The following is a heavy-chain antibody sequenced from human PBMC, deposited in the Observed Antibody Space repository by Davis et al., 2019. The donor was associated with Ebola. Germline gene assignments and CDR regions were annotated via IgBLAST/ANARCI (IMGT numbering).Heavy chain of an antibody. CDR1: GYTFTSYD. J-gene: IGHJ6*02. CDR2: MNPNSGNT. CDR3: ARGKHSSSSGLGLFYYYYYGMDV. D-gene: IGHD6-6*01. Sequence: ASVKVSCKASGYTFTSYDINWVRQATGQGLEWMGWMNPNSGNTRYAQKFQGRVTMTRNTSISTAYIELSSLRSEDTAVYYCARGKHSSSSGLGLFYYYYYGMDVWGQGTTVTVSS. V-gene: IGHV1-8*01.